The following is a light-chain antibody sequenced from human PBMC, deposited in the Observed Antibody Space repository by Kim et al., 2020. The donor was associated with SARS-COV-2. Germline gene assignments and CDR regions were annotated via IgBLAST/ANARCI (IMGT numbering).Light chain of an antibody. Sequence: AAVGDRVTITCRASQTVDRHLSWYQQKPGKAPSLLLYKTSTLQNGVPSRISGSGSGGDYILTIRDLQPDDFATYFCQQSFSTPQTFGQGTKVDIK. J-gene: IGKJ1*01. V-gene: IGKV1-39*01. CDR1: QTVDRH. CDR2: KTS. CDR3: QQSFSTPQT.